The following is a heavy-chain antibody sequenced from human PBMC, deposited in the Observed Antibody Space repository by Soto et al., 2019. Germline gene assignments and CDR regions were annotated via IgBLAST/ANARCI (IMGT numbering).Heavy chain of an antibody. D-gene: IGHD5-18*01. J-gene: IGHJ4*02. CDR3: AHRVYSLPLPTYDY. V-gene: IGHV2-5*01. Sequence: QITLRESGPTVVKPTQTLTLTCTFSGFSLNTNGEGVGWIRQPPGKALEWLGIVYWRDDQRYRPSLRSRLTITKDTSKNQVVLTMANMGPLDTATYYCAHRVYSLPLPTYDYWGQGILVAVSS. CDR2: VYWRDDQ. CDR1: GFSLNTNGEG.